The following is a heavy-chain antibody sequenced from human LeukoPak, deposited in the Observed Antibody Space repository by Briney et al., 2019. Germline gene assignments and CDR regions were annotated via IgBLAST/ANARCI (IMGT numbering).Heavy chain of an antibody. Sequence: GGSLRLSCAASGFTFSSYAMHWVRQAPGKGLEWVAVISYDGSNKYYADSVKGRFTISRDNSKNTLYLQMNSLRAEDTAVYYCASTEYYYMDVWGKGTTVTVSS. V-gene: IGHV3-30*04. D-gene: IGHD1-14*01. CDR2: ISYDGSNK. CDR1: GFTFSSYA. J-gene: IGHJ6*03. CDR3: ASTEYYYMDV.